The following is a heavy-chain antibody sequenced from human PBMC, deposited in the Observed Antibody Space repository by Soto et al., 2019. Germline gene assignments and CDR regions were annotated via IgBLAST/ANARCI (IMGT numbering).Heavy chain of an antibody. CDR3: AKAGTHSYFDC. V-gene: IGHV3-23*01. Sequence: SGGSLRLSCVASGFTFSSYAMTWVRQAPGKGLEWVSSISISADNTYYADSVKGRFTISRDNSKNTFYLQMSSLRADDTAEYYCAKAGTHSYFDCWGQGTLVTVS. J-gene: IGHJ4*02. CDR2: ISISADNT. D-gene: IGHD1-1*01. CDR1: GFTFSSYA.